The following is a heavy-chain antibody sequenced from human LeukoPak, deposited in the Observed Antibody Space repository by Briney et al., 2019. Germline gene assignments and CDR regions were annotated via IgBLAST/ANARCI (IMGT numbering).Heavy chain of an antibody. D-gene: IGHD5-12*01. Sequence: GGSLRLSCAASGFTFSSYAMSWVRQAPGKGLEWVSGISGSGGSTYYADSVKGRFTISRDNSKNTLYLQMNSLRAEDTAVYYCAKDNLSGYDRTYYFDYWGQGTLVTVSS. J-gene: IGHJ4*02. V-gene: IGHV3-23*01. CDR3: AKDNLSGYDRTYYFDY. CDR1: GFTFSSYA. CDR2: ISGSGGST.